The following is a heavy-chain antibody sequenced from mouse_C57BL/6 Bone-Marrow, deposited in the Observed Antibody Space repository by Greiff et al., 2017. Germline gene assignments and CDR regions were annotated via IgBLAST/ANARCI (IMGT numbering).Heavy chain of an antibody. CDR2: ILPGSGST. Sequence: VKLQESGAGLMKPGASVKLSCKATGYTFTGYWIEWVKQRPGPGLEWIGKILPGSGSTKYNEKFKCNATITADTSSNTAYMQLSSLTTEDSAIYYYAREASLDYWGQGTSVPVTS. CDR1: GYTFTGYW. V-gene: IGHV1-9*01. J-gene: IGHJ4*01. CDR3: AREASLDY.